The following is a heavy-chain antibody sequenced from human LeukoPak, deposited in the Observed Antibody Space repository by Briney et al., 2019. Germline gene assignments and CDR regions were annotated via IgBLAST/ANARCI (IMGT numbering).Heavy chain of an antibody. CDR2: IIPIFGTA. CDR3: ARDKTITMVRGVIYWFDP. CDR1: GGTFSSYA. Sequence: SVKVSCKASGGTFSSYAISWVRQAPGQGLEWMGRIIPIFGTANYAQKFQGRVTITTDESTGTAYMELGSLRSEDTAVYYCARDKTITMVRGVIYWFDPWGQGTLVTVSS. D-gene: IGHD3-10*01. V-gene: IGHV1-69*05. J-gene: IGHJ5*02.